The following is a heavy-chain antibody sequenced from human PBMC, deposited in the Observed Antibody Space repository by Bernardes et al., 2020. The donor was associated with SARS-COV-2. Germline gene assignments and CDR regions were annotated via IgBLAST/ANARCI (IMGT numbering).Heavy chain of an antibody. Sequence: VKVSCRASGYSLTDFGLHWVRQAPGQSLEWMGWIIPGNGNTKYSQKFQGRVAITSDTSASTVYMELSSLRSEDTAVYYCARDYRRVFDHWGQGTLVTVSS. J-gene: IGHJ4*02. CDR1: GYSLTDFG. CDR2: IIPGNGNT. V-gene: IGHV1-3*01. CDR3: ARDYRRVFDH. D-gene: IGHD1-26*01.